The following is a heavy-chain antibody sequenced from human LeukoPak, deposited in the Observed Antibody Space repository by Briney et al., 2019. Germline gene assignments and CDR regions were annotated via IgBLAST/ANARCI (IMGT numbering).Heavy chain of an antibody. D-gene: IGHD3-10*01. CDR3: ARGHHTRGVYDY. V-gene: IGHV3-7*01. CDR2: INQDESQI. Sequence: GGSLRLPCAASGFTFSEFWMKWVRQAPGKGLEWVANINQDESQIYYVDSVKGRFTISRDNSKNSLYLQMNSLRAEDTAVYYCARGHHTRGVYDYWGQGTLVTVSS. J-gene: IGHJ4*02. CDR1: GFTFSEFW.